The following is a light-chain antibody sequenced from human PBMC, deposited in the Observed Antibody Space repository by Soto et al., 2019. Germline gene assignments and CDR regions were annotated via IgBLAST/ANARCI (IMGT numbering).Light chain of an antibody. CDR1: DSATKL. CDR3: QVSDSSTDIYV. Sequence: SYELTQPPSVSVAPGGTASITCGESDSATKLVQWYQQKPGQAPVLVMSDNDDRPSGTPERFAGSNSVNTATLTISRVEAGDEADYYCQVSDSSTDIYVFGTGTKLTVL. V-gene: IGLV3-21*04. J-gene: IGLJ1*01. CDR2: DND.